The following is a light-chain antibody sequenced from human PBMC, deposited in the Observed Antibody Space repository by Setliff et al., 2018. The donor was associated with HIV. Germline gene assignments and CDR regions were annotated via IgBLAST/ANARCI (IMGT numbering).Light chain of an antibody. CDR1: SSNIGAGYD. J-gene: IGLJ1*01. V-gene: IGLV1-40*01. CDR3: CSYAGSYTFPYV. Sequence: QSALTQPPSVSGAPGQRVTISCTGSSSNIGAGYDVHWYRHLPGTAPRLLIYGGINRPSGVSDRFSGSKSGNTASLTISGLQAEDEADYCCCSYAGSYTFPYVFGTGTKVTVL. CDR2: GGI.